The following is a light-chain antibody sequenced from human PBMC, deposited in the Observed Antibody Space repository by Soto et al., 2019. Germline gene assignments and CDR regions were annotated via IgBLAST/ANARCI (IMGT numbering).Light chain of an antibody. CDR3: QQYGSSGT. CDR1: QSVSNNY. V-gene: IGKV3-20*01. J-gene: IGKJ1*01. CDR2: GAS. Sequence: EIVLTQSPGTLSLSPGERATLSCRASQSVSNNYLAWYQQKPGQAPRILIYGASNRATGIPDRFSGSGSGTGFTLTISRLEPEDFAVYYCQQYGSSGTFGQGTKVEIK.